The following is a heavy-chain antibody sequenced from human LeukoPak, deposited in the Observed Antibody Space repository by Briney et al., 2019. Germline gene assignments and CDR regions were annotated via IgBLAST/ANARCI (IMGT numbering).Heavy chain of an antibody. CDR2: IYTSGST. J-gene: IGHJ4*02. D-gene: IGHD5-24*01. Sequence: SQTLSLTCTVSGGSISSGSYYWSWIRQPAGKGLEWIVRIYTSGSTNYNPSLKSRVTISVDTSKNQLSLKLSSVTAADTAVYYCARISRDGYNYFNYWGQGTLVTVSS. CDR1: GGSISSGSYY. V-gene: IGHV4-61*02. CDR3: ARISRDGYNYFNY.